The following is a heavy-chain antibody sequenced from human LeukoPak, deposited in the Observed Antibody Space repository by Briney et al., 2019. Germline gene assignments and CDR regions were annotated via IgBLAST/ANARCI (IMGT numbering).Heavy chain of an antibody. Sequence: SETLSLTCTVSGGSISSYYWSWIRQPPGKGLEWIGRICTSGSTNYNPSLKSRVTMSVDTSKNQFSLKLSSVTAADTAVYYCARDRRQQLGYYYYYYMDVWGKGTTVTISS. CDR3: ARDRRQQLGYYYYYYMDV. CDR1: GGSISSYY. CDR2: ICTSGST. D-gene: IGHD6-13*01. J-gene: IGHJ6*03. V-gene: IGHV4-4*07.